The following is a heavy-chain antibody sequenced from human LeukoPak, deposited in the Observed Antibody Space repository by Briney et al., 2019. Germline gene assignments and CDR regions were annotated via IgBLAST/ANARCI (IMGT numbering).Heavy chain of an antibody. CDR2: ISSSSSYI. J-gene: IGHJ3*02. V-gene: IGHV3-21*01. D-gene: IGHD2-15*01. CDR3: ARDSSQDIVVVVAATDAFDI. CDR1: GFTFSSYS. Sequence: GGSLRLSCAASGFTFSSYSMNWVRQAPGKGLEWVSSISSSSSYIYYADSVKGRFTISRDNAKNSLYLQMNSLRAEDTAVYYCARDSSQDIVVVVAATDAFDIWGQGTMVTVSS.